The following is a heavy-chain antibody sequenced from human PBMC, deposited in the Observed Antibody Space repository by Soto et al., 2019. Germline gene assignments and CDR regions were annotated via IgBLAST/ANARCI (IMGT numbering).Heavy chain of an antibody. V-gene: IGHV1-69*13. CDR2: IIPIFGTA. D-gene: IGHD3-22*01. CDR1: GGTFSSYA. CDR3: ASWYYYDSSGYNNWFDP. J-gene: IGHJ5*02. Sequence: SVKVSCKASGGTFSSYAISWVRQAPGQGLEWMGGIIPIFGTANYAQKFQGRVTITADESTSTAYMELSSLRSEDTAVYYCASWYYYDSSGYNNWFDPWGQGTLVTSPQ.